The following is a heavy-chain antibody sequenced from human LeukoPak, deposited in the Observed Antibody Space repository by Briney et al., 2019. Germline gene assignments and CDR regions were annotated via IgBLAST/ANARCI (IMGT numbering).Heavy chain of an antibody. V-gene: IGHV1-69*05. D-gene: IGHD4-23*01. CDR1: GGTFNSSS. J-gene: IGHJ4*02. CDR3: ARDHYGSHSGPFDF. Sequence: ASVKVSCKASGGTFNSSSISWLRQAPGQGLEWMGVIIPVFGSTQSAQKFQGRVTMTTDESTKTAYMELSSLRSQDTAVYYCARDHYGSHSGPFDFWGQGTPVTVSS. CDR2: IIPVFGST.